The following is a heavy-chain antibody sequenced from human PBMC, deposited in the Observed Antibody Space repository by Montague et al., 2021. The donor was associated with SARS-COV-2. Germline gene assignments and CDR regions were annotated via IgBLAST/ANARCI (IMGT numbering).Heavy chain of an antibody. CDR3: TSGREGNYNVMDV. J-gene: IGHJ6*02. Sequence: CAISGDSVSSNEATWNWVRQSPSRGLEWLGRTYYRSKWYNDYAVSVRGRVTINPDTSKNQFSLQLNSVTPEDTAIYYCTSGREGNYNVMDVWGQGTTVTVS. CDR1: GDSVSSNEAT. V-gene: IGHV6-1*01. D-gene: IGHD1-1*01. CDR2: TYYRSKWYN.